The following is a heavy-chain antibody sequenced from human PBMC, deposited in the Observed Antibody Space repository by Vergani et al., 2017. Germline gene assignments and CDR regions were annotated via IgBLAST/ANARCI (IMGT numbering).Heavy chain of an antibody. V-gene: IGHV1-2*02. D-gene: IGHD2-2*01. Sequence: QVQPVQSGAEVKKPGASVKVSCKASGYTFTDYLMHWVRQAPGQGLEWMGWINPNSGGTNYAQKFQGRVTMTRDTSISTAYMELSNLRSDDTAVYYCARVGTSSNRDYFDYWGQGTLVTVSS. CDR1: GYTFTDYL. CDR3: ARVGTSSNRDYFDY. J-gene: IGHJ4*02. CDR2: INPNSGGT.